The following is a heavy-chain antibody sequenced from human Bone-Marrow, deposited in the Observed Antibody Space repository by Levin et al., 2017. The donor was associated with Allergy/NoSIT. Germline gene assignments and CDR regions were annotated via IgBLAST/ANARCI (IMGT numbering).Heavy chain of an antibody. V-gene: IGHV5-51*01. CDR3: ARPRGGGVGTFFFDY. CDR2: IYPGDSDP. J-gene: IGHJ4*02. CDR1: GYSFTSYW. D-gene: IGHD3-16*01. Sequence: PGGSLRLSCKASGYSFTSYWIVWLRQMPGQGLEWMGTIYPGDSDPRYRPSFEGQVTISADKSTTTAYLQWSSLKASDTAIYYCARPRGGGVGTFFFDYWGQGTLVTVSS.